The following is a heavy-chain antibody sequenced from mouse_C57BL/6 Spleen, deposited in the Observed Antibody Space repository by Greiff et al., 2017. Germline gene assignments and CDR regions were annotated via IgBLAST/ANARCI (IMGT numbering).Heavy chain of an antibody. J-gene: IGHJ2*01. CDR1: GYNITDDY. Sequence: EVQLQQSGAELVRPGASVKLSCTASGYNITDDYMHWVKQRPEQGLEWIGWIDPENGDTEYTSKFQNKATITADTSSNTAYMQLSRLTSEDTAVYDCTLGSRRTLVYYWGQGTTLTVSS. D-gene: IGHD2-2*01. CDR3: TLGSRRTLVYY. V-gene: IGHV14-4*01. CDR2: IDPENGDT.